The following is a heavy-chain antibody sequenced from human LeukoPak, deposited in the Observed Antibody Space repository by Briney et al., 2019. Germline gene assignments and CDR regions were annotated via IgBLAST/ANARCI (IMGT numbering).Heavy chain of an antibody. J-gene: IGHJ4*02. Sequence: SETLSLTCTVSGGSISSSSYYWGWLRQPPGRGLEGIGSIYYSGSTYYNPSLKGRVTISVDTSKNQFSLKLSSVTAADTAVYYCARGPGPARFDYWGQGTLVTVSS. CDR3: ARGPGPARFDY. CDR2: IYYSGST. CDR1: GGSISSSSYY. V-gene: IGHV4-39*01.